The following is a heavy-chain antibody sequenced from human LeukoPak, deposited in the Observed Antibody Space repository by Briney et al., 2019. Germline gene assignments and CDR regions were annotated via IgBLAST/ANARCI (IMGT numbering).Heavy chain of an antibody. D-gene: IGHD3-22*01. Sequence: GGSLRLSCAASRFTFSSYDMNWVRQAPGKGLEWVSSISSSSSYIYYADSVKGRFTISRDNAKNSLYLQMNSLRAEDTAVYYCACSYDSSGYYHDYWGQGTLVTVSS. V-gene: IGHV3-21*01. J-gene: IGHJ4*02. CDR2: ISSSSSYI. CDR3: ACSYDSSGYYHDY. CDR1: RFTFSSYD.